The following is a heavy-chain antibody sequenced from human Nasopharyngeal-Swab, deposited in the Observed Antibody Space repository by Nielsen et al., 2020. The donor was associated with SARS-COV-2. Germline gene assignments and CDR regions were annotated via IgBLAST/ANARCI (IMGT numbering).Heavy chain of an antibody. J-gene: IGHJ4*02. CDR3: ARDLGGYVGY. CDR2: ISYDGSNK. Sequence: GEFLKISCAASGFTFSSYAMHWVRQAPGKGLEWVAVISYDGSNKYYADSVKGRFTISRDNSKNTLYLQMNSLGAEDTAVYYCARDLGGYVGYWGQGTLVTVSS. D-gene: IGHD5-12*01. CDR1: GFTFSSYA. V-gene: IGHV3-30-3*01.